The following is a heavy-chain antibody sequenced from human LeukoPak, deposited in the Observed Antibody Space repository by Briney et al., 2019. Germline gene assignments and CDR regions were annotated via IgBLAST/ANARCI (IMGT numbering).Heavy chain of an antibody. D-gene: IGHD3-3*01. CDR1: GFTFSSYA. CDR2: ISYDGSNK. J-gene: IGHJ4*02. Sequence: GGSLRLSCAASGFTFSSYAMHWVRQAPGKGLEWVAVISYDGSNKYYADSVKGRFTISRDNSKNTLYLQMNSLRAEDTAVYYCARDSDDFWSGYLDYWGQGTLVTVSS. CDR3: ARDSDDFWSGYLDY. V-gene: IGHV3-30-3*01.